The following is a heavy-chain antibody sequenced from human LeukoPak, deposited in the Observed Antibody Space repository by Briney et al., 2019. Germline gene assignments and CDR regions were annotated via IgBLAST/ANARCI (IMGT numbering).Heavy chain of an antibody. J-gene: IGHJ4*02. CDR2: IYYSEST. D-gene: IGHD3-22*01. V-gene: IGHV4-59*12. Sequence: PSETLSLTCTVSGGSISSYYWSWIRQPPGKGLEWIGYIYYSESTNYNPSLKSRVTISVDTSKNQFSLKLSSVTAADTAVYYCARGPYYDSSGYYYTDYWGQGTLVTVSS. CDR1: GGSISSYY. CDR3: ARGPYYDSSGYYYTDY.